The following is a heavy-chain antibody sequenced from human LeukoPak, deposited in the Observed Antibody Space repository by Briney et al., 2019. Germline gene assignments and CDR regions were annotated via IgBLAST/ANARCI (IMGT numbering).Heavy chain of an antibody. J-gene: IGHJ4*02. CDR2: ISGSGGST. Sequence: GGSLRLSCAASGFTFSSYAMSWVRQAPGKGLEWVSAISGSGGSTYYADSVKGRFTISRDNSKNTLYLQMNSLRAEDTAVYYCAKVNYYDSSGYYYPFDYWGQGTLVTVSS. CDR3: AKVNYYDSSGYYYPFDY. CDR1: GFTFSSYA. D-gene: IGHD3-22*01. V-gene: IGHV3-23*01.